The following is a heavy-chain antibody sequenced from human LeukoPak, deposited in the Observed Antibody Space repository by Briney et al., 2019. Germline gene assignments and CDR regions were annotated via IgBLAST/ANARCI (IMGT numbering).Heavy chain of an antibody. D-gene: IGHD3-10*01. Sequence: GASVKVACKASGYTFTSYDIYWVRQATGQGLEWMGWMNPNSGNTGYAQKFQGRVTMTRNTSISTAYMELSSLRSEDTAVYYCAGGRRITMVRGVITIPDYYYHYMDVWGKGTTVTVSS. CDR2: MNPNSGNT. J-gene: IGHJ6*03. V-gene: IGHV1-8*01. CDR1: GYTFTSYD. CDR3: AGGRRITMVRGVITIPDYYYHYMDV.